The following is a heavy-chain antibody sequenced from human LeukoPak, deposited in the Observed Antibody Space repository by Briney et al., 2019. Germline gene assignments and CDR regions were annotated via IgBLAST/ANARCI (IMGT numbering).Heavy chain of an antibody. V-gene: IGHV3-23*01. Sequence: GGSLRLSCAASGFTFSSHVMSWVHQAPGRGLEWVSSLSGSGKYTFYADSVKGRFTISRDNSRNELFLQMNSLTGGDTAEYYCAKSRATGTYPGRFDYWGLGILVTVSS. CDR1: GFTFSSHV. J-gene: IGHJ4*02. CDR2: LSGSGKYT. D-gene: IGHD3-10*01. CDR3: AKSRATGTYPGRFDY.